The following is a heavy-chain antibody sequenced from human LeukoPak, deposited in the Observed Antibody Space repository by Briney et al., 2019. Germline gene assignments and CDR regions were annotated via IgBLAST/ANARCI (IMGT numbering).Heavy chain of an antibody. CDR3: ARGAIREYDYLDY. CDR2: IYYSGST. J-gene: IGHJ4*02. D-gene: IGHD2-2*01. Sequence: SETLSLTCTVSGGSISSSSYYWGWIRQPPGKGLEWIGSIYYSGSTYYNPSLKSRVTISVDTSKNQFSLKLSSVTAADTAVYYCARGAIREYDYLDYWGQGTLVTVSS. CDR1: GGSISSSSYY. V-gene: IGHV4-39*07.